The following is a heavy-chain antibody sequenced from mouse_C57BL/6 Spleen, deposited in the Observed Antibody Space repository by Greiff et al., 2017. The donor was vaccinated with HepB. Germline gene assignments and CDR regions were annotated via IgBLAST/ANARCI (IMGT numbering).Heavy chain of an antibody. CDR3: ARGGYYYGSSYNYAMDY. CDR1: GYTFTSYG. J-gene: IGHJ4*01. D-gene: IGHD1-1*01. CDR2: IYPRSGNT. Sequence: QVQLKQSGAKLARPGASVKLSCKASGYTFTSYGISWVKQRTGQGLEWIGEIYPRSGNTYYNEKFKGKATLTADKSSSTAYMELRSLTSEDSAVYFCARGGYYYGSSYNYAMDYWGQRTSVTVSS. V-gene: IGHV1-81*01.